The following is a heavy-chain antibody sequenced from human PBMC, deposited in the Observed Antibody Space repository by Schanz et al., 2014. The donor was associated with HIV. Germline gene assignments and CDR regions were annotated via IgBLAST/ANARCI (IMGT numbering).Heavy chain of an antibody. CDR1: GFTFSNDG. CDR2: ISYDGSIK. D-gene: IGHD7-27*01. CDR3: ASLETGATYYYYYYMDV. J-gene: IGHJ6*02. V-gene: IGHV3-33*05. Sequence: QEQLVESGGGVVQPGRSLRLSCVASGFTFSNDGIHWVRQAPAKGLEWVAVISYDGSIKEYADSVKGRFTISRDNAKNTLYLQMNSLRAEDTAVYYCASLETGATYYYYYYMDVWGQGTTVTVSS.